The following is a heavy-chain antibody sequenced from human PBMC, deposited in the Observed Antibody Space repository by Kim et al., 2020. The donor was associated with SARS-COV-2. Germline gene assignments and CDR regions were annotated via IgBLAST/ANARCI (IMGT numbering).Heavy chain of an antibody. V-gene: IGHV1-2*04. J-gene: IGHJ6*02. CDR1: GYTFTGYY. Sequence: ASVKVSCKASGYTFTGYYMHWVRQAPGQGLEWMGWINPNSGGTNYAQKFQGWVTMTRDTSISTAYMELSRLRSDDTAVYYCARGGQLDYDYVWGSYRPEYYYYSYGMDVWGQGTTVTVSS. CDR2: INPNSGGT. CDR3: ARGGQLDYDYVWGSYRPEYYYYSYGMDV. D-gene: IGHD3-16*02.